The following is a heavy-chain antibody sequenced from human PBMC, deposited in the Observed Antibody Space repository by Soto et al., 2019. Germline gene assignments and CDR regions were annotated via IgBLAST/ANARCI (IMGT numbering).Heavy chain of an antibody. V-gene: IGHV1-69*13. J-gene: IGHJ6*02. CDR2: IIPIFGTA. CDR1: GGTFSSYA. CDR3: ARDLSHYGVPYYYYGMDV. Sequence: SVKVSCKASGGTFSSYAISWVRQAPGQGLEWMGGIIPIFGTANYAQKFQGRVTITADESTSTAYMKLSSLRSEDTAVYYCARDLSHYGVPYYYYGMDVWGQGTTVTVS. D-gene: IGHD4-17*01.